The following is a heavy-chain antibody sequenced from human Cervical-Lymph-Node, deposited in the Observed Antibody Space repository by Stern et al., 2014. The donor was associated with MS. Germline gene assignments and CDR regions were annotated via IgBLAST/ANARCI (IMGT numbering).Heavy chain of an antibody. D-gene: IGHD6-19*01. J-gene: IGHJ4*02. CDR2: IIPFFGTA. CDR3: VRDQAGVAVY. CDR1: TDTFSNPD. V-gene: IGHV1-69*01. Sequence: QMQLVQSGAEVQKPGSSMTVSCKASTDTFSNPDISWVRQAPGQGLEWVGGIIPFFGTANYARTVQDRLRITADASTSTVTMELSSLRSEDTAVYYCVRDQAGVAVYWGQGSLVTVSS.